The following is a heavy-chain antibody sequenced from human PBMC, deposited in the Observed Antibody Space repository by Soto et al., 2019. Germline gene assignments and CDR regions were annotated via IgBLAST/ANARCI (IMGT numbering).Heavy chain of an antibody. CDR3: AKGGSGSRSYYGMDV. J-gene: IGHJ6*02. Sequence: QVQLVESGGGVVQPGRSLRLSCAASGFTFSSYGMHWVRQAPGKGLEWVAVISYDGSNKYYADSVKGRFTISRDNSKNTLYLQMNSLRAEDTAVYYCAKGGSGSRSYYGMDVWGQGTTVTVSS. V-gene: IGHV3-30*18. CDR1: GFTFSSYG. D-gene: IGHD3-10*01. CDR2: ISYDGSNK.